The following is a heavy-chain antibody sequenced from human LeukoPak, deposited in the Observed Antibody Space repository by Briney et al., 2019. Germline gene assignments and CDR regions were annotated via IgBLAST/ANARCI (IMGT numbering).Heavy chain of an antibody. Sequence: GRSLRLSCAASGFTFSSHGMHWVRQAPGKGLEWVAVIWYDGSNKYYADSVKGRFTISRDNSKNTLYLQMNSLRAEDTAVYYCAEVTGIAAAGRVDYWGQGTLVTVSS. J-gene: IGHJ4*02. V-gene: IGHV3-33*06. CDR2: IWYDGSNK. D-gene: IGHD6-13*01. CDR1: GFTFSSHG. CDR3: AEVTGIAAAGRVDY.